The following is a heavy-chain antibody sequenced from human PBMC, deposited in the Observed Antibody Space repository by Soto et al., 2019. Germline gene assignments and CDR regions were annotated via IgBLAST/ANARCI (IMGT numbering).Heavy chain of an antibody. CDR2: ISYDGSNQ. CDR1: RFNFNIYA. Sequence: LRLSCAASRFNFNIYAMHWVRQAPGKGLEWVAVISYDGSNQYSADSMKGRFTISRDNSKNMVYLHMASLRTEDTAVYYCARDLFPSRDIVVVPRFDPWGQGTLVTVSS. CDR3: ARDLFPSRDIVVVPRFDP. V-gene: IGHV3-30-3*01. J-gene: IGHJ5*02. D-gene: IGHD2-2*01.